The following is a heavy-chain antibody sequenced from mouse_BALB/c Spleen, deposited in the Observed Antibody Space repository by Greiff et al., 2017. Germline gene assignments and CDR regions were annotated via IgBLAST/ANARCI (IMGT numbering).Heavy chain of an antibody. V-gene: IGHV5-6-5*01. CDR3: ARGNYYAMDY. Sequence: EVKVVESGGGLVKPGGSLKLSCAASGFTFSSHAMFWVRQTPEKRLEWVASISSGGSTYYPDSVKGRFTISRDNARNILYLQMSSLRSEDTAMYYCARGNYYAMDYWGQGTSVTVSS. CDR1: GFTFSSHA. CDR2: ISSGGST. J-gene: IGHJ4*01.